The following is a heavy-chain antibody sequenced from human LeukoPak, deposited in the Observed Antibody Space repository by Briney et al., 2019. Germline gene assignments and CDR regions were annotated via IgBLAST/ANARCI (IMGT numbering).Heavy chain of an antibody. CDR2: INTDGRNK. Sequence: GGSLRLSCVASGFSFRNYAMHWVRQAPGKGLEYVAVINTDGRNKYYADSVKGRFTISRDNYKNTVYLQMGSLRGEDMAVYYCTRVGGCFCDFDYWGQGALVTVSS. CDR1: GFSFRNYA. CDR3: TRVGGCFCDFDY. V-gene: IGHV3-64*02. D-gene: IGHD4/OR15-4a*01. J-gene: IGHJ4*02.